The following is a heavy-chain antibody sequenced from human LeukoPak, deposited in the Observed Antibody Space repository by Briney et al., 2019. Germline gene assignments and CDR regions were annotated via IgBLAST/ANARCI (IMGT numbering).Heavy chain of an antibody. V-gene: IGHV3-43*02. CDR2: ITGDGGST. J-gene: IGHJ3*01. Sequence: GGSLRLSCAASGFSFDDYAMHWVRQVPGKGLEWVSLITGDGGSTYYADSVKGRFTISRDNARNSVFLQMNSLRAEDTAVYYCARDIIRFAYSGGSRYAFDFWGQGTMVTVSS. CDR3: ARDIIRFAYSGGSRYAFDF. D-gene: IGHD2-15*01. CDR1: GFSFDDYA.